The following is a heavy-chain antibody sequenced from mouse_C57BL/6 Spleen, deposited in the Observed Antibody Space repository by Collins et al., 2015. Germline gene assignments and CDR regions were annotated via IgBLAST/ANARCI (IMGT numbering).Heavy chain of an antibody. CDR3: TRDYGSNFLFFDF. J-gene: IGHJ2*01. CDR2: IYPSDSYT. D-gene: IGHD1-1*01. V-gene: IGHV1-69*02. Sequence: QVQLQQPGAELVEGLGASVKLSCKASGYTFTNYWINWVKQRPGQGLEWIGNIYPSDSYTNYNQNFKDKATLTVDKSSSTAFMQLSSPTSEDSAVYFCTRDYGSNFLFFDFWGQGTTLTVSS. CDR1: GYTFTNYW.